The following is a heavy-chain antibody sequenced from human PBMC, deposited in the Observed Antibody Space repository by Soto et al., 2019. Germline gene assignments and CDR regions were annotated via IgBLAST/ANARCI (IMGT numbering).Heavy chain of an antibody. CDR3: ARAQSRGSYYRVPQYYFDY. J-gene: IGHJ4*02. V-gene: IGHV4-59*01. CDR1: GGSISSYY. D-gene: IGHD1-26*01. Sequence: QVQLQESGPGLVKPSETLSLTCTVSGGSISSYYWSWIRQPPGKGLEWIGYIYYSGSTNYNPSLKSRVTISVDTSKNQFSLKLSSVTAADTAVYYCARAQSRGSYYRVPQYYFDYWGQGTLVTVSS. CDR2: IYYSGST.